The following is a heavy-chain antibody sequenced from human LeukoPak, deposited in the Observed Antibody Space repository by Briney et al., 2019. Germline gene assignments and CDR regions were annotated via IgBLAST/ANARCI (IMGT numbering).Heavy chain of an antibody. CDR3: AKSVRVPTAGLDAFDI. Sequence: QPGGSLRLSCAASGFTFSSYAMSWVRQAPGKGLEGISAISARGVSTFYADSVKGRFTISRDNSKNTLYLQMNSLRAEDTAVYYCAKSVRVPTAGLDAFDIWGQGTMVSVSS. D-gene: IGHD3-10*01. CDR1: GFTFSSYA. CDR2: ISARGVST. V-gene: IGHV3-23*01. J-gene: IGHJ3*02.